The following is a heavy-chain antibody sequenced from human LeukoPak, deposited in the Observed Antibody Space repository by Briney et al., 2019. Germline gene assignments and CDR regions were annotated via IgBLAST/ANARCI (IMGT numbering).Heavy chain of an antibody. D-gene: IGHD6-13*01. Sequence: SQTLSLTCAISGDSVSSNSAAWNWIRQSPSRGLEWLGRTYYRSKWYNDYAVSVKSRITINPDTSKNQFSLQLNSVTPEDTAVYYCASSSVIASAGTHGLAWFDPWGQGILVTVSS. CDR3: ASSSVIASAGTHGLAWFDP. CDR2: TYYRSKWYN. J-gene: IGHJ5*02. V-gene: IGHV6-1*01. CDR1: GDSVSSNSAA.